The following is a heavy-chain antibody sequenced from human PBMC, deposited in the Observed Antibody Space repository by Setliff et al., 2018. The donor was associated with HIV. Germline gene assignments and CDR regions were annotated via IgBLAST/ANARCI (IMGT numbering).Heavy chain of an antibody. CDR2: IYYSGST. CDR3: ARGGGFWSGQLDF. J-gene: IGHJ4*02. D-gene: IGHD3-3*01. CDR1: GGSISSSSYY. Sequence: SETLSLTCTVSGGSISSSSYYWGWIRQPPGKGLEWIGSIYYSGSTYYNPSLKSRVTISVDTPRKQFSLILRSVTAADTAVYYCARGGGFWSGQLDFWAQGTLVTVSS. V-gene: IGHV4-39*07.